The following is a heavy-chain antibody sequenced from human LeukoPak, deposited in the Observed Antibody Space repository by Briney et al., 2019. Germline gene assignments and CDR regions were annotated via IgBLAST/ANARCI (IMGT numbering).Heavy chain of an antibody. CDR3: AKSVVVITFRFDD. J-gene: IGHJ4*02. Sequence: GGSLRLSCAASGFTISYYSMNWVRQAPGKGLEWVSYISSSGSTIYYADSVKGRFTISRDNAKNSLYLQMNSLRAEDTAVYYCAKSVVVITFRFDDWGQGALVTVSS. D-gene: IGHD2-15*01. CDR2: ISSSGSTI. V-gene: IGHV3-48*01. CDR1: GFTISYYS.